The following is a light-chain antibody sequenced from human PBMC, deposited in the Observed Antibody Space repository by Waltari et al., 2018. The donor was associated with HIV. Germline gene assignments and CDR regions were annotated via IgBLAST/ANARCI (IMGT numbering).Light chain of an antibody. J-gene: IGLJ1*01. CDR2: EDS. Sequence: SYDLTQPPSVSVSPGQTARIHCSGDALPKKCAYWYQQKSGHAPVLVIYEDSKRPSGIPERFSGSGSGTMATLTISGAQVEDEADYYCYSTDSSGNQRGVFGTGTKVTVL. CDR3: YSTDSSGNQRGV. V-gene: IGLV3-10*01. CDR1: ALPKKC.